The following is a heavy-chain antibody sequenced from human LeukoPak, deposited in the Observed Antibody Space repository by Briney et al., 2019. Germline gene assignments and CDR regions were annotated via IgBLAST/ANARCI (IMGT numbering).Heavy chain of an antibody. J-gene: IGHJ6*03. CDR2: ISAYNGNT. CDR3: ARVISGYDHYYYMDV. V-gene: IGHV1-18*01. D-gene: IGHD5-12*01. Sequence: ASVKVSCKASGYTFTSYGISWVRQAPGQGLEWMGWISAYNGNTNYAQKLQGRVTMTTDTSTSTAYMELRSLRSDDTAVYYCARVISGYDHYYYMDVWGKGTTVTIS. CDR1: GYTFTSYG.